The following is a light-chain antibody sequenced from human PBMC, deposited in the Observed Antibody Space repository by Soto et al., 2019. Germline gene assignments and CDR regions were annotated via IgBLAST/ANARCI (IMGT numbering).Light chain of an antibody. J-gene: IGLJ1*01. CDR1: SSNIGSNT. CDR3: AAWDDSLKV. Sequence: QSALTQPPSASGTPGQRVTISCSGSSSNIGSNTVNWYQQLPGTAPKLLIYSNNQRPSGVPDRFSGSKSGTSASLAISGLQSEDEADCYCAAWDDSLKVFGTGTKLTVL. CDR2: SNN. V-gene: IGLV1-44*01.